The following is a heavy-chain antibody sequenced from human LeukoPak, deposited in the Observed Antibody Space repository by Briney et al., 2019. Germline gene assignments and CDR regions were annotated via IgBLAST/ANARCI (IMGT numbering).Heavy chain of an antibody. J-gene: IGHJ4*02. CDR2: INSNSGGT. CDR3: ARTSIAARRADFDY. V-gene: IGHV1-2*02. CDR1: GYTFTYYY. D-gene: IGHD6-6*01. Sequence: ASVKGSCKTSGYTFTYYYIHWMRQAPGQGLEWMGWINSNSGGTSYAQKFQGRVTLTRDTPTRTAFMELNRLTSDDTAVYYCARTSIAARRADFDYWGQGTVVTVSS.